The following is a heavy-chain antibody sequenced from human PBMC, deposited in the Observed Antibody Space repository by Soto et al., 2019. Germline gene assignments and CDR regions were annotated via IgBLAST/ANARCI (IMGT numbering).Heavy chain of an antibody. J-gene: IGHJ4*02. CDR1: GYTFTDYY. D-gene: IGHD7-27*01. CDR2: VDPEEDAT. V-gene: IGHV1-69-2*01. Sequence: ASVKVSCRVSGYTFTDYYIHWVQQAHGKGLEWMGLVDPEEDATVFAEKFQDRVTMTADTSTGTAYMELSGLRYDDTAVYYCAPWGIEVRAHFDYWGQGTPVTVAS. CDR3: APWGIEVRAHFDY.